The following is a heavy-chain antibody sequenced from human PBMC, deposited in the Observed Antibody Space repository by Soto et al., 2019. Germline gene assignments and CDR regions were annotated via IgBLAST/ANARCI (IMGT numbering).Heavy chain of an antibody. CDR1: GYTFTSYD. D-gene: IGHD1-26*01. CDR3: ARERVGWLDV. CDR2: MNPNSGNT. V-gene: IGHV1-8*01. J-gene: IGHJ6*02. Sequence: QVQLAQSGAEVKKPGASVKVSCKASGYTFTSYDINWVRQATGQGLEWMGWMNPNSGNTGYAQKFPGRVTVTRNTSLSTAYMGLGSLRSEDTAVYYCARERVGWLDVWGQGTTVTVSS.